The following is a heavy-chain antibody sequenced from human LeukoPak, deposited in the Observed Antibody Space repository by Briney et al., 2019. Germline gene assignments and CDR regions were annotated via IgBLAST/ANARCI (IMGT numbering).Heavy chain of an antibody. CDR2: ISWNSGTI. D-gene: IGHD6-19*01. J-gene: IGHJ4*02. CDR3: AKDNRRHYTSGPNPDSLH. CDR1: GFIYNNYA. Sequence: GGSLRLSCAGSGFIYNNYAMHWVRQPPGKGLEWVSGISWNSGTIDYADSVRGRFTISRDSAKNSLYLQMDSLRVEDTAFYYCAKDNRRHYTSGPNPDSLHWGQGALVTVSS. V-gene: IGHV3-9*01.